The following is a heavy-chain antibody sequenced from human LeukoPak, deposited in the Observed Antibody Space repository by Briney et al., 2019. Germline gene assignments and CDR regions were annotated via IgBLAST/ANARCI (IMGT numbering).Heavy chain of an antibody. J-gene: IGHJ4*02. CDR1: GFMFASVG. CDR3: AKTMDILTGYLWSLDY. Sequence: SGGSLRLSCVASGFMFASVGMNWVRKAPGKGLEWVSAISGSGGSTYYADSVKGRFTISRDNSRNTLYLQMNSLRAEDTAVYYCAKTMDILTGYLWSLDYWGQGTLVTVSS. V-gene: IGHV3-23*01. CDR2: ISGSGGST. D-gene: IGHD3-9*01.